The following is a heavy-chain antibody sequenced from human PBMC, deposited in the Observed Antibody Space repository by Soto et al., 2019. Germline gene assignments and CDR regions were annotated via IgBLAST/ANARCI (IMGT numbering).Heavy chain of an antibody. CDR1: GYTFTSYD. V-gene: IGHV1-8*01. Sequence: ASVNVSCKASGYTFTSYDINWVRQATGQGLEWMGWMNPNSGNTGYAQKFQGRVTMTRNTSISTAYMELSSLRSEDTAVYYCARGYSGSYPSSDAFDIWGQGTMVTVSS. CDR2: MNPNSGNT. D-gene: IGHD1-26*01. CDR3: ARGYSGSYPSSDAFDI. J-gene: IGHJ3*02.